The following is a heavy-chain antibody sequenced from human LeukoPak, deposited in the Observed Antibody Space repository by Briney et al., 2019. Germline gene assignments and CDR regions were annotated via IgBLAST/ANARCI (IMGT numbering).Heavy chain of an antibody. CDR2: VNWNGGST. J-gene: IGHJ4*02. V-gene: IGHV3-20*04. CDR1: GFTFDDSG. CDR3: ARDLAGRNY. Sequence: GGSLRLSCTASGFTFDDSGMSWVRQAPGKGLEWVSSVNWNGGSTGYADAVKGRFTISRDNAKNSLYLQMNSLRAEDTAVYYCARDLAGRNYWGQGTLVTVSS. D-gene: IGHD3-10*01.